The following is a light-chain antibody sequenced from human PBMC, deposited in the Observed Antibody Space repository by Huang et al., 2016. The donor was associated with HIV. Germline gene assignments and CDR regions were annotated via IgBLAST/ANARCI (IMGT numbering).Light chain of an antibody. J-gene: IGKJ3*01. Sequence: EIVLTQSPATLSLSPGARATLSCRASQSVRSSLTWYQQKPGQAPRLLIYDASNRATGIPARFSGSGSGTDFTLTISSLEPEDFAVYYCQQRSNWHFTFGPGTKVDIK. CDR1: QSVRSS. V-gene: IGKV3-11*01. CDR2: DAS. CDR3: QQRSNWHFT.